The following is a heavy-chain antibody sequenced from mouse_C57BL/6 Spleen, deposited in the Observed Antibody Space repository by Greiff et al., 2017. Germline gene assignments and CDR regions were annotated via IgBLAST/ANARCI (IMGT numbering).Heavy chain of an antibody. Sequence: VQLQQPGAELVKPGASVKLSCKASGYTFTSYWMHWVKQRPGQGLEWIGMIHPNSGSTNYNEKFKSKATLTVDKSSSTAYMQLSSLTSEDSAVYYCARGGYYVPYAMDYWGQGTSVTVSS. CDR2: IHPNSGST. CDR3: ARGGYYVPYAMDY. J-gene: IGHJ4*01. D-gene: IGHD2-3*01. V-gene: IGHV1-64*01. CDR1: GYTFTSYW.